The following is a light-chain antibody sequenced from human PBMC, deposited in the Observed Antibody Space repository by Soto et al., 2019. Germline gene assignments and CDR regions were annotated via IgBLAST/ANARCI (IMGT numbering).Light chain of an antibody. CDR3: CSFAGSVA. CDR1: SSDIGVSDS. V-gene: IGLV2-11*01. CDR2: DVT. Sequence: QSALTQPRSVSGSPGQSVTLSCTGTSSDIGVSDSVSWYQHHPGKAPKLMIYDVTKRPSGVPDRFAGTKSGNTASLTISGLQLEDEAVYFCCSFAGSVAFVGGTKLTVL. J-gene: IGLJ2*01.